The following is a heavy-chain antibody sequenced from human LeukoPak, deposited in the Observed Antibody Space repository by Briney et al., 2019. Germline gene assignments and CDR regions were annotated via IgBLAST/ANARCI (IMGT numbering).Heavy chain of an antibody. CDR1: GFTFSSYW. Sequence: SGGSLRLSCAASGFTFSSYWMSWVRQAPGKGLEWVANIKQDGSEKYYVDSVKGRFTISRDNAKNSLYLQMNSLRAEDTAVYYCARDFPSYYYDSSGYYLDYWGQGTLVTVSS. CDR2: IKQDGSEK. V-gene: IGHV3-7*01. D-gene: IGHD3-22*01. CDR3: ARDFPSYYYDSSGYYLDY. J-gene: IGHJ4*02.